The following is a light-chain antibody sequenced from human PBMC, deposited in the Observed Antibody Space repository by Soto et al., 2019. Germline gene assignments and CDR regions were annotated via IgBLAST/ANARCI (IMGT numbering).Light chain of an antibody. CDR1: QSVSSNY. V-gene: IGKV3-20*01. J-gene: IGKJ1*01. CDR2: GAS. CDR3: QQYGGSPRT. Sequence: EIVLTQSPGTLSLSPGERATLSCRASQSVSSNYLAWYQQKPGQAPRLLIYGASSRATGIPDRFSGSGSGTEFTLTSSRLEPEDFAVYYCQQYGGSPRTFGQGNKGEIK.